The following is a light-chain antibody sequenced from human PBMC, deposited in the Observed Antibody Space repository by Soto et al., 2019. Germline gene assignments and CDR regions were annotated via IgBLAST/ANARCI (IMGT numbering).Light chain of an antibody. CDR1: QSISSW. V-gene: IGKV1-5*03. CDR3: QQYNSYPWT. CDR2: KAS. J-gene: IGKJ1*01. Sequence: DIQMTQSPSTLSASVGDRVTITCRASQSISSWLAWYQQKPGKAPKLLIYKASSLESGVPSRFSGSGSRTEFTLTISSLQPDDFATYYCQQYNSYPWTIGQGTKVEIK.